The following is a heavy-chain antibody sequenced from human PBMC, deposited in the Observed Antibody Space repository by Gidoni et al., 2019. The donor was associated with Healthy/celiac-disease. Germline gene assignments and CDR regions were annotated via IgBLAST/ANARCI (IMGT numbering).Heavy chain of an antibody. J-gene: IGHJ4*02. V-gene: IGHV3-33*01. CDR1: AFTFISYG. CDR3: ARDLDYAFDY. Sequence: QVHLEESGGRLAQPGRSLILPCRTSAFTFISYGMHWVRQAPGKGLEWVAVIWYYGVNKYYADSVKGRFTISRDNSKNTLYLQMNSLRAEDTAVYYCARDLDYAFDYWGQGTLVTVSS. CDR2: IWYYGVNK. D-gene: IGHD3-3*01.